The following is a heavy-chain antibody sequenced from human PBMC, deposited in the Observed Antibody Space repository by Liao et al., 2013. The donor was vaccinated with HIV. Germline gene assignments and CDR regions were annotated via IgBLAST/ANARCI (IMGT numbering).Heavy chain of an antibody. CDR2: IYYSGTT. CDR3: ARDYREYCSSTSCYGRAYFQH. V-gene: IGHV4-4*07. CDR1: GGSISNYY. D-gene: IGHD2-2*01. J-gene: IGHJ1*01. Sequence: QVQLQESGPGLVKPSETLSLTCTVSGGSISNYYWSWIRQPAGKGLEWIGSIYYSGTTYYNPSLNSRVTISVDTSKNQFSLKLTSVTAADTAVYYCARDYREYCSSTSCYGRAYFQHWGQGTLVTVSS.